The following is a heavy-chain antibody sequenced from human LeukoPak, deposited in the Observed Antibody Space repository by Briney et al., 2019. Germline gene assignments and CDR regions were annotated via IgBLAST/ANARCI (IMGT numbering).Heavy chain of an antibody. Sequence: GGSLRLSCAASGFTFSSYEMNWVRQAPGKGLEWISYISSSGSTMYYADSVKGRFTISRDNAKNSLYLQMNSLRAEDTAIYYCASSSWYALDYWGQGTLVTVSS. J-gene: IGHJ4*02. CDR3: ASSSWYALDY. CDR1: GFTFSSYE. V-gene: IGHV3-48*03. CDR2: ISSSGSTM. D-gene: IGHD6-13*01.